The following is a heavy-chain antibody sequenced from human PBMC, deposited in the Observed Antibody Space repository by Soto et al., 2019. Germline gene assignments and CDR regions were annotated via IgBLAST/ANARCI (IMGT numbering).Heavy chain of an antibody. Sequence: QVHMEHSGAEVRRPGASLNVSCKASGYAFISHGVSWVRQAPGQGLEWMGWINPYNGNTNYAQKFQGRVTLTTDKTTSTAYMELRSLRADDTALYYCARSPRISRAGDVWGKGTAVVVSS. CDR2: INPYNGNT. CDR3: ARSPRISRAGDV. CDR1: GYAFISHG. V-gene: IGHV1-18*01. J-gene: IGHJ6*04.